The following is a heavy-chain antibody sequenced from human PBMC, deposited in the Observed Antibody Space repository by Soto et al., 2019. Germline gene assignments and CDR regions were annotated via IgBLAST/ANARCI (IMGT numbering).Heavy chain of an antibody. Sequence: EVQLVESGGGLVTPGGSLRLSCAASGFTFSTYSMNWVRQAPGKGLEWVSSISSASTYIFYADSLKGRFTISRDNAQNSLYLQMNSLRDEDTAVYYCARGDIVRGVNPRVDYWGQGTLVTVSS. CDR3: ARGDIVRGVNPRVDY. J-gene: IGHJ4*02. CDR1: GFTFSTYS. V-gene: IGHV3-21*01. D-gene: IGHD3-10*01. CDR2: ISSASTYI.